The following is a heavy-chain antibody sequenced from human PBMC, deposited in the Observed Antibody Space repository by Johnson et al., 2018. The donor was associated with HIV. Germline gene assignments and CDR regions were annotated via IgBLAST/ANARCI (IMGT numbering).Heavy chain of an antibody. J-gene: IGHJ3*02. CDR1: GFTFSSYG. D-gene: IGHD1-1*01. V-gene: IGHV3-30*03. CDR2: ISYAGSNK. Sequence: QVQLVESGGGVVQPGRSLRLSCAASGFTFSSYGMHWVRQAPCKGLEWVAVISYAGSNKYYADSVKGRFTISRDNSKNTLYLQMNSLRAEDTAVYYCAREGTLGAFDIWGQGTMVTVSS. CDR3: AREGTLGAFDI.